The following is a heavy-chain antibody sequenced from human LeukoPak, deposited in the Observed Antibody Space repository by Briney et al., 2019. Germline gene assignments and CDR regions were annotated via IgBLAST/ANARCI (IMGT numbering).Heavy chain of an antibody. D-gene: IGHD3-10*01. CDR1: GGSISSYY. CDR3: ARTRYYYGSASYYPYYFDY. Sequence: PSETLSLTCTVSGGSISSYYWSWIRQPPGKGLEWIGYIYFSGSTNYNPSLKNRLTISVDTSKNQFSLKLTSVTAADTAVYYCARTRYYYGSASYYPYYFDYWGQGTLVTVSS. V-gene: IGHV4-59*08. CDR2: IYFSGST. J-gene: IGHJ4*02.